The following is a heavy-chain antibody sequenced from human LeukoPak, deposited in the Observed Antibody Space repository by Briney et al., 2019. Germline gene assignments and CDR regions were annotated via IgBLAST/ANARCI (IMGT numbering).Heavy chain of an antibody. V-gene: IGHV3-30*03. J-gene: IGHJ4*02. Sequence: PGGSLRLSCAASGFTFSSYGMHWVRQAPGKGLEWVAVISYDGSNKYYADSVKGRFTISRDNSKNTLYLQMNSLRAEDTAVYYCARDKNWFSGFDYWGQGTLVTVSS. CDR3: ARDKNWFSGFDY. CDR2: ISYDGSNK. CDR1: GFTFSSYG. D-gene: IGHD3-9*01.